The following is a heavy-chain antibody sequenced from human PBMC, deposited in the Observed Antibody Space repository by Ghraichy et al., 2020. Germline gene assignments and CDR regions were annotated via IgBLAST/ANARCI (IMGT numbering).Heavy chain of an antibody. D-gene: IGHD6-19*01. CDR1: GFTFSSYS. CDR2: ISSSSSTI. Sequence: GGSLRLSCAASGFTFSSYSMNWVRQAPGKGLEWVSYISSSSSTIYYADSVKGRFTISRDNAKNSLYLQMNSLRDEDTAGYYCARSGEEAVALRSLGSFDYWGQGTLVTVSS. V-gene: IGHV3-48*02. J-gene: IGHJ4*02. CDR3: ARSGEEAVALRSLGSFDY.